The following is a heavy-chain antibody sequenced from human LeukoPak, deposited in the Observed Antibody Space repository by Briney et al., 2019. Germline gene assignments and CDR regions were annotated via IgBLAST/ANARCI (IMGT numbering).Heavy chain of an antibody. Sequence: GGSLRLSCAASGFTFNDAWMSWVRQAPGKGLEWVGRIKSKTDGGTADYAAPVKGRFTITRDDSEHLLYLQMNSLQTDDTAGYYCASQGWGKHAFYYWGEGTLVTAS. CDR1: GFTFNDAW. CDR3: ASQGWGKHAFYY. CDR2: IKSKTDGGTA. J-gene: IGHJ4*02. V-gene: IGHV3-15*01. D-gene: IGHD7-27*01.